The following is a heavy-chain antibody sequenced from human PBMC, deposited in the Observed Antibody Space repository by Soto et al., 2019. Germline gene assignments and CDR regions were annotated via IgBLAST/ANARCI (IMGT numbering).Heavy chain of an antibody. D-gene: IGHD3-16*01. CDR1: GDSVSSDGAA. Sequence: PSQTLSLTCAISGDSVSSDGAAWNWIRQSPSRGLEWLGRTYYRSKWYNDYAVSVRSRITIKSDTSSNQFSLQLNSVTPEDTSTLNWAFFDSWGRGTLVTVSS. CDR3: AFFDS. J-gene: IGHJ4*02. V-gene: IGHV6-1*01. CDR2: TYYRSKWYN.